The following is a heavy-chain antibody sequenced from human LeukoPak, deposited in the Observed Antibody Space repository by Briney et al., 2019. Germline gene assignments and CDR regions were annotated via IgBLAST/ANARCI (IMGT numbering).Heavy chain of an antibody. J-gene: IGHJ5*02. V-gene: IGHV1-69*13. CDR1: GGTFSSYA. CDR2: IIPIFGTA. D-gene: IGHD6-6*01. CDR3: ATVFEYSSANWFDP. Sequence: ASVKVSCKASGGTFSSYAISWVRQAPGQGLEWMGGIIPIFGTANYAQKFQGRVTITADESTSTAYMELNSLRSEDTAVYYCATVFEYSSANWFDPWGQGTLVTVSS.